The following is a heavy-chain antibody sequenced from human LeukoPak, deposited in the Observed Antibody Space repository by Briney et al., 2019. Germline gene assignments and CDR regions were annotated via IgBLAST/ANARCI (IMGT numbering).Heavy chain of an antibody. J-gene: IGHJ5*02. Sequence: SETLSLTCTLSAASLSSSPYGWGWLREPPGKGLDWIASTYYSGSTYDNTSLKSRVTSSVDTSKEQSSLKLSAVPAADTAVDYGARCYPPAIAAAGSWFDPWRRGTLVTVSS. V-gene: IGHV4-39*07. CDR3: ARCYPPAIAAAGSWFDP. D-gene: IGHD6-13*01. CDR1: AASLSSSPYG. CDR2: TYYSGST.